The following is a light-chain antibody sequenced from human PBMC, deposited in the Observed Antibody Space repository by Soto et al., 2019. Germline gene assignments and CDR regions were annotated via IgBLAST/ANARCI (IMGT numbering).Light chain of an antibody. V-gene: IGLV1-40*01. CDR3: QSYDSSLSGYV. J-gene: IGLJ1*01. CDR1: SSNIGAGHD. CDR2: GNS. Sequence: QSVLTQPPSVSGAPGQRVTISCTGSSSNIGAGHDVHWYQQLPGTAPKLLIYGNSNRPSGVPDRFSGSKSGTSAFLAITGLQAEDEADYYCQSYDSSLSGYVFGTGTKVTVL.